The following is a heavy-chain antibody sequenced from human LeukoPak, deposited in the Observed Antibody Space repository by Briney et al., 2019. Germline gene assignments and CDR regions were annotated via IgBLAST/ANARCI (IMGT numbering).Heavy chain of an antibody. CDR2: IYYSGST. Sequence: SETLSLTCTVSGGSISSSSYYWGWIRQPPGKGLEWIGSIYYSGSTYYNPSLKSRVTISVDTSKNQFSLKLSSVTAADTAVYYCARSPEYYYGSGSYLLAFDIWGQGTMVTVSS. CDR3: ARSPEYYYGSGSYLLAFDI. V-gene: IGHV4-39*07. D-gene: IGHD3-10*01. CDR1: GGSISSSSYY. J-gene: IGHJ3*02.